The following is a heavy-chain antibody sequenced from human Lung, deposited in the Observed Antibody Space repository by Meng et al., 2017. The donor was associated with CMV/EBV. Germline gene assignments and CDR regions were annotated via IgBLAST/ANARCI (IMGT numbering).Heavy chain of an antibody. CDR2: ISGSGGGT. D-gene: IGHD2-2*01. V-gene: IGHV3-23*01. CDR3: AKTVVVPAAPYYFDY. J-gene: IGHJ4*02. CDR1: GFTFSSYA. Sequence: GGSLRLSCAASGFTFSSYAMSWVRQAPGKGLEWVSAISGSGGGTYYADSVKGRFTISRDNSKNTLYLQMNSLRAEDTAVYYCAKTVVVPAAPYYFDYWGQGXLVTVSS.